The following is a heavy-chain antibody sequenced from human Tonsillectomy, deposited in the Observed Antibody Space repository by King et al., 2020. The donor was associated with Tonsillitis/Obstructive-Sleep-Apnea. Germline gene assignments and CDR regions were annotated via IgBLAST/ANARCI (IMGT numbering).Heavy chain of an antibody. CDR2: IYWDEDK. CDR3: ANTLHDPSSSCYFAY. D-gene: IGHD6-6*01. Sequence: VTLKESGPTLVKPTETLTLTCTFSGFSLTTSGVGVGWIRQPPGKALEWLALIYWDEDKPYSPSLKSRLTITKDTPKNQVVLTMTNVDPEDTATSYCANTLHDPSSSCYFAYWGQGTLVTVSS. J-gene: IGHJ4*02. CDR1: GFSLTTSGVG. V-gene: IGHV2-5*02.